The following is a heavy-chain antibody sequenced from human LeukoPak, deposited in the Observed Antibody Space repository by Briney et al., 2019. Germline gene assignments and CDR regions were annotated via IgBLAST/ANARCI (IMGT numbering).Heavy chain of an antibody. CDR2: ISYDGSNK. CDR1: GFTFSSYA. V-gene: IGHV3-30-3*01. D-gene: IGHD3-3*01. CDR3: ARDTIFGVDIIRPLDY. J-gene: IGHJ4*02. Sequence: GGSLGLSCAASGFTFSSYAMHWVRQAPCKGLEWVAVISYDGSNKYYADSVKGRFTISRDNSKNTLYLQMNSLRAEDTAVYYCARDTIFGVDIIRPLDYWGQGTLVTVSS.